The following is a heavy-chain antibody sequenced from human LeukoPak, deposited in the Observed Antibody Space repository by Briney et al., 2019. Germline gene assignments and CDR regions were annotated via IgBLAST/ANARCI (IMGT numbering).Heavy chain of an antibody. CDR3: ARGRTFDN. CDR2: IYDRGST. CDR1: GGSISSYY. J-gene: IGHJ4*02. Sequence: PSQTLSLTCTVSGGSISSYYWSWIRQPPGKGLEWIGNIYDRGSTKYNPSLKSRVTISVDTSKNQFSLRLSSVTAADTAVYYCARGRTFDNWGQGTLVTVSS. V-gene: IGHV4-59*01.